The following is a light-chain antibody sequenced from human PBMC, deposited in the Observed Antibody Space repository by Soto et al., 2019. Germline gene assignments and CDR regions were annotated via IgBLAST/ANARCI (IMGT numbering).Light chain of an antibody. CDR3: QQYNNWPQT. CDR1: QVFSTN. J-gene: IGKJ1*01. CDR2: GAS. V-gene: IGKV3-15*01. Sequence: ELVLTQTQPTLSCSPGEKAPSPCGASQVFSTNLPGYQQKPARAPSLLIFGASTRATGIPARFSGSGSGTEFTLTISRLQSEDFAVYYCQQYNNWPQTFGQGTKVEIK.